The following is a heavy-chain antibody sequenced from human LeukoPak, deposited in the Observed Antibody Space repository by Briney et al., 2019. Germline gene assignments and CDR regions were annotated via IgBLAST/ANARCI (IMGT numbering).Heavy chain of an antibody. J-gene: IGHJ6*02. CDR2: ISAYNGNT. CDR1: GYTFTSYG. CDR3: ARGAYQNYYDSSGLLEDGMDV. V-gene: IGHV1-18*01. Sequence: GASVKVSCKASGYTFTSYGISWVRQAPGQGLEWMGWISAYNGNTNYAQKLQGRVTMTTDTSTSTAYMELSSLRSEDTAVYYCARGAYQNYYDSSGLLEDGMDVWGQGTTVTVSS. D-gene: IGHD3-22*01.